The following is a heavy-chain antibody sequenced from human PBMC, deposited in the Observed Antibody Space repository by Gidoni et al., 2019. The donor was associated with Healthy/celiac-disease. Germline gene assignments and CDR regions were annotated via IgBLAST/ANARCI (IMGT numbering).Heavy chain of an antibody. J-gene: IGHJ4*02. CDR2: IHYSGST. CDR1: GGSISSSSYY. Sequence: QLQLQESCPGLVKPSETLSLTCTVSGGSISSSSYYWGWIRQPQGKGLEWIGVIHYSGSTYYNPSLKSRVTISVDTSKNQFSLKLSSVTAADTAVYYCARDVTYFDYWGQGTLVTVSS. CDR3: ARDVTYFDY. V-gene: IGHV4-39*07. D-gene: IGHD4-4*01.